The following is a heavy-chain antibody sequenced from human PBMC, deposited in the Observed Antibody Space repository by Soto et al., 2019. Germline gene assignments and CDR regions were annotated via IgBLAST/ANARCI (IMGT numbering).Heavy chain of an antibody. J-gene: IGHJ4*02. V-gene: IGHV4-31*03. Sequence: SETLSLTCTVSGGSISSGGYYWSWIRQHPGKGLEWIGYIYYSGSTYYNPSLKSRVTISVDTSKNQFSLKLSSVTAADTAVYYCARVDDYFFDYWGQGTLVTVSS. D-gene: IGHD3-3*01. CDR1: GGSISSGGYY. CDR2: IYYSGST. CDR3: ARVDDYFFDY.